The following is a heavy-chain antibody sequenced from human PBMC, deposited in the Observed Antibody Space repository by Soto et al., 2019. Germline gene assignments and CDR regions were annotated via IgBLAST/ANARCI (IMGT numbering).Heavy chain of an antibody. CDR1: GYSFTIYN. V-gene: IGHV1-46*01. CDR3: ARDLTLTYYFDY. J-gene: IGHJ4*02. Sequence: QVQLVQSGAEVKKPGASVKISCKASGYSFTIYNMHWMRQAPGQGLEWMGIINPSGRSTSYAQRFQGRVTMTRDTSTSTVYMELSSLTSEDTAVYYCARDLTLTYYFDYWGQGTLVTVSS. D-gene: IGHD3-9*01. CDR2: INPSGRST.